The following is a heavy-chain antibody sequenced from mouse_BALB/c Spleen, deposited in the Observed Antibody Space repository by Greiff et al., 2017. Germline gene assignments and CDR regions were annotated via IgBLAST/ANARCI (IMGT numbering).Heavy chain of an antibody. J-gene: IGHJ4*01. CDR2: ISSGSSTI. D-gene: IGHD1-2*01. Sequence: EVQGVESGGGLVQPGGSRKLSCAASGFTFSSFGMHWVRQAPEKGLEWVAYISSGSSTIYYADTVKGRITITRDNPKNTLFLQMTSLRSEDTAMYYCARYGPPTRAMDYWGQGTSVTVAS. CDR3: ARYGPPTRAMDY. V-gene: IGHV5-17*02. CDR1: GFTFSSFG.